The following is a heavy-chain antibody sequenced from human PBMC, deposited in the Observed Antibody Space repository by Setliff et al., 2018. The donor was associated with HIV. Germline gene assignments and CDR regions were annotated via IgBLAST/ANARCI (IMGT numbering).Heavy chain of an antibody. CDR3: AQAQTSVSGSYYQYLQH. CDR1: ELTFSNYA. CDR2: LSGSGGST. D-gene: IGHD3-10*01. V-gene: IGHV3-23*01. Sequence: GGSLRLSCAASELTFSNYAMTWVRQAPGKGLEWVPSLSGSGGSTYYADSVKGRFTISRDNSKNTLYLRMNSLRAEDTAVYYCAQAQTSVSGSYYQYLQHWGQGTLVTVSS. J-gene: IGHJ1*01.